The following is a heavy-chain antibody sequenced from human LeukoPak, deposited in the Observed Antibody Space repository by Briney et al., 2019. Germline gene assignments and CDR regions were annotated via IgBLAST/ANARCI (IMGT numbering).Heavy chain of an antibody. V-gene: IGHV3-30*18. Sequence: GGSLRLSCAASGFTFSSYGMHWVRQAPGKGLEWVAVISYDGSNKYYADSVKGRFTISRDNSNNTLYLQMNSLRAEDTAVYYCAKLTTSWGQGTLVTVSS. D-gene: IGHD4-11*01. CDR3: AKLTTS. CDR2: ISYDGSNK. J-gene: IGHJ4*02. CDR1: GFTFSSYG.